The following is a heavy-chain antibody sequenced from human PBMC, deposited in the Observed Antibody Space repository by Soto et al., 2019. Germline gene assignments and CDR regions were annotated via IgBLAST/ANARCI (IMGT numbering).Heavy chain of an antibody. V-gene: IGHV3-30*18. CDR1: GFTFSSYG. D-gene: IGHD3-3*01. J-gene: IGHJ6*02. Sequence: QVQLVESGGGVVQPGRSLRLSCAASGFTFSSYGMHWVRQAPGKGLEWVAVISYDGSNKYYADSVKGRFTISRDNSKNTLYLQMNSLRAEDTAVYYCAKDVLRFLEWLAFYGMDVWGQGTTLTVS. CDR3: AKDVLRFLEWLAFYGMDV. CDR2: ISYDGSNK.